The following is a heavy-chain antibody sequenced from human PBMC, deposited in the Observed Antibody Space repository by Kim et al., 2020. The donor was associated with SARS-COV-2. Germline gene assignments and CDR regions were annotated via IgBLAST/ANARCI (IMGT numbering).Heavy chain of an antibody. CDR2: INPSGGST. J-gene: IGHJ6*02. CDR1: GYTFTSYY. D-gene: IGHD2-2*01. Sequence: ASVKVSCKASGYTFTSYYMHWVRQAPGQGLEWMGIINPSGGSTSYAQKFQGRVTMTRDTSTSTVYMELSSLRSEDTAVYYCARIGYCSSTSCYARQNYYYGMDVWGQGTTVTVSS. V-gene: IGHV1-46*01. CDR3: ARIGYCSSTSCYARQNYYYGMDV.